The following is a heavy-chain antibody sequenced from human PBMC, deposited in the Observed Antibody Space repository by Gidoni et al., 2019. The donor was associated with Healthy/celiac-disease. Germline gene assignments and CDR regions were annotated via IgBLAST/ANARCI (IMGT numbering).Heavy chain of an antibody. CDR3: ARDLRRTIFGVVDY. V-gene: IGHV1-18*01. CDR1: GYTFTSYG. D-gene: IGHD3-3*01. Sequence: SVKVSCTASGYTFTSYGISWVRQAPGQGLEWMGWISAYNGNTNYAQKLQGRVTMTTDTSTSTAYMELRSLRSDDTAVYYCARDLRRTIFGVVDYWGQGTLVTVSS. CDR2: ISAYNGNT. J-gene: IGHJ4*02.